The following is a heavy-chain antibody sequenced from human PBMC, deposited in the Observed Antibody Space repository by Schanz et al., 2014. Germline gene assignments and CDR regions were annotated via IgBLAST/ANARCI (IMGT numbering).Heavy chain of an antibody. V-gene: IGHV3-11*06. J-gene: IGHJ6*02. CDR2: ISSSSSYT. CDR3: ARVRAYDYGAEAHGMDV. CDR1: GFTFSDYY. D-gene: IGHD4-17*01. Sequence: QVQLVESGGGLVKPGGSLRLSCVASGFTFSDYYMSWIRQAPGKGLEWVSYISSSSSYTNYADSVKGRFTISRDNAKNSLYLQMNSLRAEDTAVYYCARVRAYDYGAEAHGMDVWGHGTTVTFSS.